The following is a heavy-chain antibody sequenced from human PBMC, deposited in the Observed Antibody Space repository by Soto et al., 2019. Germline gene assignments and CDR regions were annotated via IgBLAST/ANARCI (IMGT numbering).Heavy chain of an antibody. CDR2: ISYDGSNK. CDR1: GFTFSSYG. J-gene: IGHJ6*03. CDR3: AKDKVKPYYYYYMDV. Sequence: GGSLRLSCAASGFTFSSYGMHWVRQAPGKGLEWVAVISYDGSNKYYADSVKGRFTISRDNSKNTLYLQMNSLRAEDTAVYYCAKDKVKPYYYYYMDVWGKGTTVTVSS. V-gene: IGHV3-30*18.